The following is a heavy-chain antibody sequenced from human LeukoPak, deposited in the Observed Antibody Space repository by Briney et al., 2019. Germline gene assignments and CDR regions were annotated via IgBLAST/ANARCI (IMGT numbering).Heavy chain of an antibody. J-gene: IGHJ4*02. CDR1: GFTVSNNY. CDR3: ARIYVWGSYSPYYFDY. CDR2: IYSGGST. Sequence: GGSLRLSCAASGFTVSNNYMSWVRQAPGKGLEWVSVIYSGGSTYYADSVKGRFTISRDNSKNTLYLQMNSLRAEDTAVYCCARIYVWGSYSPYYFDYWGQETLVTVSS. V-gene: IGHV3-53*01. D-gene: IGHD3-16*01.